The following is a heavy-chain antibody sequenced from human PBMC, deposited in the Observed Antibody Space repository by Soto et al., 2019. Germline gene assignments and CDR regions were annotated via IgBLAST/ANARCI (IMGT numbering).Heavy chain of an antibody. J-gene: IGHJ1*01. CDR2: IYYSWST. D-gene: IGHD7-27*01. Sequence: PPGKELEWIGYIYYSWSTNYTPSLKSRVTIAVDTSKNQCSLKLSSVTAADTAVYYCAIYTKQAASGFETRSRHAWGTALPVSAFQ. V-gene: IGHV4-59*01. CDR3: AIYTKQAASGFETRSRHAWGTALPVSAFQ.